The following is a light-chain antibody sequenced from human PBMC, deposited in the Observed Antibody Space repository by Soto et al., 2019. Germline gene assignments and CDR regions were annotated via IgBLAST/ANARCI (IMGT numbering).Light chain of an antibody. CDR3: SSSTSTTVK. Sequence: SVLTQPASVSGSPGQSITISCTGTSSDIGGYKYVSWYQQHPGKAPKLLIYDVTHRPSGVSYRFSGSKSGNTASLTISGLQAEDEADYYCSSSTSTTVKFGGGTKLTVL. CDR1: SSDIGGYKY. CDR2: DVT. J-gene: IGLJ3*02. V-gene: IGLV2-14*01.